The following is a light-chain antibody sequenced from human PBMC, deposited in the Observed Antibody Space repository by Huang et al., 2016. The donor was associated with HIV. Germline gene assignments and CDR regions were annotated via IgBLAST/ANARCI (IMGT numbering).Light chain of an antibody. J-gene: IGKJ4*01. V-gene: IGKV3-20*01. CDR1: QSLRDTY. CDR2: GAS. CDR3: LQYDRSPLT. Sequence: EIVLTQSPGTLSLLPGETATFSCRASQSLRDTYIAWYQQRPGQAPRLLIYGASSRATGIPDRFSGSGSGTDFTLTINRLEPQDFAVYFCLQYDRSPLTFGGGTKVEL.